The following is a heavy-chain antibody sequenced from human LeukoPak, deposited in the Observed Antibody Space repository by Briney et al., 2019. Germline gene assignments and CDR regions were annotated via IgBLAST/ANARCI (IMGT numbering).Heavy chain of an antibody. CDR1: GGSISSSSYY. J-gene: IGHJ4*02. D-gene: IGHD7-27*01. CDR2: IYYSGST. Sequence: SETLSLTCTVSGGSISSSSYYWGWIRQPPGKGLEWIGSIYYSGSTYYNPSLKSRVTISVDTSKNQFSLKLSSVTAADTAVYYCARDLLMGNSQYYFDYWGQGTLVTVSS. CDR3: ARDLLMGNSQYYFDY. V-gene: IGHV4-39*07.